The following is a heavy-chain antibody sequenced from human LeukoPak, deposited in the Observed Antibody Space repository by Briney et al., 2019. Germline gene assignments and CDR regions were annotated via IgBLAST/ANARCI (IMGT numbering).Heavy chain of an antibody. J-gene: IGHJ6*02. CDR3: ASGGDTADCMDV. CDR2: IGTAGDT. D-gene: IGHD5-18*01. V-gene: IGHV3-13*01. Sequence: PGGSLRLSCAASGFTFSSYDMHWVRQATGKGLEWVSAIGTAGDTYYPGSVKGRFTISRENAKNSLYLQMNSLRAGDTAVYYCASGGDTADCMDVWGQGTTVTVSS. CDR1: GFTFSSYD.